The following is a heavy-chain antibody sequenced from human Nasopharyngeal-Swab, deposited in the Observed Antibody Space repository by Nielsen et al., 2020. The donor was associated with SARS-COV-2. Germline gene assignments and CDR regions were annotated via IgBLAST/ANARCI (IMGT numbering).Heavy chain of an antibody. Sequence: SVKVSCKASGYTFTSYGASWVRQAPGQGLEWMGGIIPIFGTANYAQKFQGRVTITADESTSTAYMELSSLRSEDTAVYYCARGRLVRVGAINFDYRGQGTLVTVSS. V-gene: IGHV1-69*13. D-gene: IGHD1-26*01. CDR3: ARGRLVRVGAINFDY. J-gene: IGHJ4*02. CDR2: IIPIFGTA. CDR1: GYTFTSYG.